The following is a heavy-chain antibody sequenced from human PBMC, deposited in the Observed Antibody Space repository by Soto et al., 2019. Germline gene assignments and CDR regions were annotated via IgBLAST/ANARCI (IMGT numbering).Heavy chain of an antibody. CDR2: ISYAGNNI. D-gene: IGHD3-22*01. CDR3: ARDRNYYDSSGYLDY. CDR1: GFTFRNFV. V-gene: IGHV3-30*03. Sequence: GGSLRLSCAASGFTFRNFVMHWVRQAPGKGLEWVAVISYAGNNIYYADSVKGRFIISRDNSGNTLYLEMNSLRAEDTAVYYCARDRNYYDSSGYLDYWGQGTLVTV. J-gene: IGHJ4*02.